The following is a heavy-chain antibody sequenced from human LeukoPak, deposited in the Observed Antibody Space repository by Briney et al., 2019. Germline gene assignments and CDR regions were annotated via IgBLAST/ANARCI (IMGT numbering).Heavy chain of an antibody. Sequence: PGGSLRLSCAAPGFTFSDYYMSWIRQAPGKGLEWVSYISSSGSTIYYADSVKGRFTISRDNSKNTLYLQMNSLRAEDTAVYYCAKDLVDTALWGQGTLVTVSS. CDR2: ISSSGSTI. CDR3: AKDLVDTAL. CDR1: GFTFSDYY. J-gene: IGHJ4*02. V-gene: IGHV3-11*01. D-gene: IGHD5-18*01.